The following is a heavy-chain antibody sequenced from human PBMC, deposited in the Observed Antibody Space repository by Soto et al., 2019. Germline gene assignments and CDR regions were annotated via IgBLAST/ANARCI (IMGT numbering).Heavy chain of an antibody. J-gene: IGHJ4*02. Sequence: SETLCLTCTVSGGSVTNGINYWNWIRQPPGRGLEWIGYIYHIGNTNYNPSLKGRVTISIDTSRNQVSLNLNSVTAADTAVYYCARETYSDSRTLNIHFDLWGQGTLVTVSS. V-gene: IGHV4-61*01. CDR3: ARETYSDSRTLNIHFDL. CDR1: GGSVTNGINY. CDR2: IYHIGNT. D-gene: IGHD3-10*01.